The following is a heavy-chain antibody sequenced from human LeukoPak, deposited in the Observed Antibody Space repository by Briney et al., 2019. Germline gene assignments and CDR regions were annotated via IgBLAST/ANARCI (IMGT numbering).Heavy chain of an antibody. CDR3: ARSSSGYDYRLLDY. D-gene: IGHD5-12*01. J-gene: IGHJ4*02. Sequence: SETLSLTCTVSGGSMSPYHWGWIRQPPGKGLEWIGYIYYSGSTYYNPSLKSRVTISVDTSKNQFSLKLSSVTAADTAVYYCARSSSGYDYRLLDYWGQGTLVTVSS. CDR1: GGSMSPYH. CDR2: IYYSGST. V-gene: IGHV4-59*06.